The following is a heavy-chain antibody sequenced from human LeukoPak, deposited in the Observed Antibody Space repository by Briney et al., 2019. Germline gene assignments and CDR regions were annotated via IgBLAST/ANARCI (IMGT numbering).Heavy chain of an antibody. CDR1: GFTFSSYG. V-gene: IGHV3-30*18. J-gene: IGHJ4*02. Sequence: HPGGSLRLSCAASGFTFSSYGMHWVRQAPGKGLEWVAIISDDGSNKYYADSVKGRFTISRDNSKNTLHLQMNSLRAEDTAVYYCAKDRWYCSGGSCYFSDYWGQGTLVTVSS. CDR3: AKDRWYCSGGSCYFSDY. CDR2: ISDDGSNK. D-gene: IGHD2-15*01.